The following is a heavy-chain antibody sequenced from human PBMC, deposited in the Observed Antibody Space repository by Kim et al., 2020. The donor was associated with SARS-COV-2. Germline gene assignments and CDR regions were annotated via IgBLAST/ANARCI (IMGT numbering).Heavy chain of an antibody. CDR1: GYTFTSYY. CDR3: ARAHRVGVSIRGAFDI. V-gene: IGHV1-46*01. J-gene: IGHJ3*02. CDR2: INPSGGST. D-gene: IGHD1-26*01. Sequence: ASVKVSCKASGYTFTSYYMHWVRQAPGQGLEWMGIINPSGGSTNYAQKFQGRVTMTRDTSTSTVYMELSSLRSEDTAVYYCARAHRVGVSIRGAFDIWGQGTMVTVSS.